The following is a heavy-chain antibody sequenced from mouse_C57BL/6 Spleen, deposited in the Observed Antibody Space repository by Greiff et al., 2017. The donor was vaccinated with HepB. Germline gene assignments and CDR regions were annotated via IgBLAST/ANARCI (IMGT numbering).Heavy chain of an antibody. V-gene: IGHV1-50*01. CDR2: IDPSDSYT. D-gene: IGHD4-1*01. Sequence: VQLQQSGAELVKPGASVKLSCKASGYTFTSYWMQWVKQRPGQGLEWIGEIDPSDSYTNYNQKFKGKATLTVDTSSSTAYMQLSSLTSEDSAVYYCARKELTGKAWYFDVWAQGPRSPSPQ. J-gene: IGHJ1*03. CDR1: GYTFTSYW. CDR3: ARKELTGKAWYFDV.